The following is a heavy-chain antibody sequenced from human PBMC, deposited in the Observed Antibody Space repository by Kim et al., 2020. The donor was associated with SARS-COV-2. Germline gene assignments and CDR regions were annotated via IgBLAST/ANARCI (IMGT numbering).Heavy chain of an antibody. J-gene: IGHJ3*02. CDR1: GFTFSNAW. CDR3: TTDDCGGDCWDPDAFDI. Sequence: GGSLRLSCAASGFTFSNAWMSWVRQAPGKGLEWVGRIKSKTDGGTTDYAAPVKGRFTISRDDSKNTLYLQMNSLKTEDTAVYYCTTDDCGGDCWDPDAFDIWGQGTMVTVSS. D-gene: IGHD2-21*02. CDR2: IKSKTDGGTT. V-gene: IGHV3-15*01.